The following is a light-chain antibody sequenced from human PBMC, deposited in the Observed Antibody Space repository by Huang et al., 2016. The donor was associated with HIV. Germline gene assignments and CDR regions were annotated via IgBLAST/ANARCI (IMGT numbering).Light chain of an antibody. CDR1: QSISSW. J-gene: IGKJ1*01. Sequence: DIQMTQSPSTLSAYVGDRVNITCRASQSISSWLAWYQQKPGKAPQLLIYKSSTLEEGVPSRFSGSASGTEFTLTISSLQPDDFATYYCQQYKNYWTFGQGTKVEIK. V-gene: IGKV1-5*03. CDR3: QQYKNYWT. CDR2: KSS.